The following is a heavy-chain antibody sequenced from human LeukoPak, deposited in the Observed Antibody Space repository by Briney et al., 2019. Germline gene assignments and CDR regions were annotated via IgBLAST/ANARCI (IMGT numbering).Heavy chain of an antibody. J-gene: IGHJ4*02. Sequence: PGGSLRLSCAASGFSFSDYLMSWVRQTPGKGPEWVANIKTDGSEKYYVDYVKGRFTISRDNAKNSLDLQMNGLRAEDTAVYYCARGDLPWGYWGQGTLVTVSS. V-gene: IGHV3-7*01. CDR1: GFSFSDYL. CDR3: ARGDLPWGY. CDR2: IKTDGSEK. D-gene: IGHD1-26*01.